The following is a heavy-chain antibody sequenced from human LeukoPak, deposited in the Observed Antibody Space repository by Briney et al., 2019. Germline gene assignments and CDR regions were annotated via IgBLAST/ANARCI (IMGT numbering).Heavy chain of an antibody. D-gene: IGHD2-2*01. Sequence: GGSLRLSCAASGFTVSSNYMSWVRQAPGKGLEWVSVIYSGGGTYYADSVKGRFTISRDNSKNTLYLQMNSLRAEDTAVYYCARDFGGIGYCSSTSCFPLDYWGQGTLVTVSS. J-gene: IGHJ4*02. V-gene: IGHV3-53*01. CDR1: GFTVSSNY. CDR3: ARDFGGIGYCSSTSCFPLDY. CDR2: IYSGGGT.